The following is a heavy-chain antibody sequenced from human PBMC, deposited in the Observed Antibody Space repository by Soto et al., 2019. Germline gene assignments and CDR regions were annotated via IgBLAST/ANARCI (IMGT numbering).Heavy chain of an antibody. Sequence: GGSLRLSCAASGFTFSSYSMNWVRQAPGTGLEWVSYISSSSSTIYYADSVKGRFTISRDNAKNSLYLQMNSLRDEDTAVYYCARGEGTIFGVVITSGGAFDNWGQGTMVTVSS. V-gene: IGHV3-48*02. CDR2: ISSSSSTI. CDR3: ARGEGTIFGVVITSGGAFDN. CDR1: GFTFSSYS. D-gene: IGHD3-3*01. J-gene: IGHJ3*02.